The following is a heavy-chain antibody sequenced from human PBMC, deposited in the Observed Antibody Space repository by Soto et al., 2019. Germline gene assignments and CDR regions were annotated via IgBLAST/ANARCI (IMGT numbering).Heavy chain of an antibody. Sequence: ASVKVSCKASGYTFTSYDIYWVRQATGQGLEWMGWLNPNTGDSGYAQKFQGRITVTGDTSINTVHMELSSLRSEDTAVYYCARRAETNGWNGFGADKYYFDFWGQGTLVTVSS. D-gene: IGHD3-3*01. CDR3: ARRAETNGWNGFGADKYYFDF. CDR1: GYTFTSYD. V-gene: IGHV1-8*01. CDR2: LNPNTGDS. J-gene: IGHJ4*02.